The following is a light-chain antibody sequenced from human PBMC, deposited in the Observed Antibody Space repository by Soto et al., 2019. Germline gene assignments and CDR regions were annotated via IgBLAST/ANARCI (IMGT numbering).Light chain of an antibody. Sequence: DIQMTQSPSSLSASVGDRVTITCRASQSISNYLNWYQQKPGKGPKLLIYAASRLQSGVPSTFSGGGSGTDFTLTISRLQLEDSATYYCQQSYTTPVTFGGGTKVEIK. J-gene: IGKJ4*01. V-gene: IGKV1-39*01. CDR2: AAS. CDR3: QQSYTTPVT. CDR1: QSISNY.